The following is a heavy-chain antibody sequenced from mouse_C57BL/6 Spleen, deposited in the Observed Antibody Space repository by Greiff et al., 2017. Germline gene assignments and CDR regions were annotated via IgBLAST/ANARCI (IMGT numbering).Heavy chain of an antibody. CDR3: ARTGGSSPAWFAD. CDR2: IYPGDGDT. J-gene: IGHJ3*01. Sequence: QVQLQQSGAELVKPGASVKISCKASGYAFSSYWMNWVKQRPGKGLEWIGQIYPGDGDTNYNGKFKGKATLTADKSSSTAYMQLSSLTSEDSAVYFCARTGGSSPAWFADWGQGTLVTVSA. D-gene: IGHD1-1*01. CDR1: GYAFSSYW. V-gene: IGHV1-80*01.